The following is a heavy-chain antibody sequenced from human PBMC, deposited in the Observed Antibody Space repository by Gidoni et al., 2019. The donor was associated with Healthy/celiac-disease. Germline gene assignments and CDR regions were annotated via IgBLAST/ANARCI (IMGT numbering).Heavy chain of an antibody. J-gene: IGHJ4*02. D-gene: IGHD6-13*01. CDR2: ISGSGGST. CDR1: GFTFCSCA. V-gene: IGHV3-23*04. Sequence: EVQLVESGGGLVQPGGSLRLSCAASGFTFCSCAISWVRQAPGKGLKWVSAISGSGGSTYYADSVKGRFTISRDNSKNTLYLQMISLRAEDTAVYYCGGAAAGSPYFDSWGQGTLVTVSS. CDR3: GGAAAGSPYFDS.